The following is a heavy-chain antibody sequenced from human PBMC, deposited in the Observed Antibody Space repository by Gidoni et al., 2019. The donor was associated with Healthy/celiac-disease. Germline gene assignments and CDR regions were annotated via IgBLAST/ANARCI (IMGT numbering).Heavy chain of an antibody. CDR2: ISAYNGNT. CDR3: ARDFWDYSNYFDY. CDR1: GYTVTSCG. V-gene: IGHV1-18*01. J-gene: IGHJ4*02. Sequence: QVQRVQSGAEVKKPGASVTVSSKATGYTVTSCGISWVRQAPGQGLEWMGWISAYNGNTNYAQKLQGRVTMTTDTSTSTAYMELRSLISDDTAVYYCARDFWDYSNYFDYWGQGTLVTVSS. D-gene: IGHD4-4*01.